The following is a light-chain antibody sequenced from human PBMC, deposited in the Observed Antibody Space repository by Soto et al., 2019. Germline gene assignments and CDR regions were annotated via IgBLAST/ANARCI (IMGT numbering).Light chain of an antibody. CDR2: GAS. V-gene: IGKV3-15*01. J-gene: IGKJ5*01. CDR1: QSVSSN. CDR3: QQYNVWPPL. Sequence: EIVMTQSPATLSVSPGEGVTLSCRASQSVSSNLAWYQQEPGQAPRLLIYGASIRATGIPARFSGSGSGTEFTLTISSLQSEDFAVYYCQQYNVWPPLFGQGTRLEIK.